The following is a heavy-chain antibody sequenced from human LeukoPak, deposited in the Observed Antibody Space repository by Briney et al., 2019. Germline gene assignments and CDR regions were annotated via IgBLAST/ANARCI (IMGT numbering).Heavy chain of an antibody. D-gene: IGHD6-6*01. CDR1: GGSISSYY. CDR3: ARSGVYSSSSDGPDGY. CDR2: IYYSGST. V-gene: IGHV4-59*08. Sequence: PSETLSLTCTVSGGSISSYYWSWIRQPPGKGLEWIGYIYYSGSTNYNPSLKSRVTISVDTSKNQFSLKLSSVTAADTAVYYCARSGVYSSSSDGPDGYWGQGTLVTVSS. J-gene: IGHJ4*02.